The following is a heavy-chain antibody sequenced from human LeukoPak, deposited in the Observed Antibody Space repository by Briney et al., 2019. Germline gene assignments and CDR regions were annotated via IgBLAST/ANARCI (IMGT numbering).Heavy chain of an antibody. CDR3: ARDQGYRYGSTYRSTVFDY. V-gene: IGHV3-7*01. D-gene: IGHD5-18*01. CDR2: IKEDGTEK. J-gene: IGHJ4*02. CDR1: GFTFSSYW. Sequence: GRSLRLSCAASGFTFSSYWMSWVRQAPGKGLEWVANIKEDGTEKYYVDSVKGRFTISRDNAKNSLDLQMNSLRADDTAVYYCARDQGYRYGSTYRSTVFDYWGQGTLVTVSS.